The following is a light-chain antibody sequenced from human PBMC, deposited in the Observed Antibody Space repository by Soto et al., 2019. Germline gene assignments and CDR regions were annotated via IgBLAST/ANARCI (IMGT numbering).Light chain of an antibody. V-gene: IGKV3-15*01. CDR1: QSLGSN. Sequence: EIVMTQSPATLSVSPGERVTLSCRASQSLGSNLAWCQQKPGQTPRLLIYGESTRATGIPDRFTCSGSGTEFTLTISSLQSEDFAVYYCQQYNDWPLTIGGGTKVEIK. J-gene: IGKJ4*01. CDR3: QQYNDWPLT. CDR2: GES.